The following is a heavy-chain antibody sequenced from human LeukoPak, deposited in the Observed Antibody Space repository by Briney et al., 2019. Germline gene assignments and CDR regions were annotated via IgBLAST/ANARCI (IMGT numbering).Heavy chain of an antibody. J-gene: IGHJ4*02. V-gene: IGHV7-4-1*02. CDR3: ARGDRGYSYGYYFDY. Sequence: ASVKVSCKASGYTFTTYVMIWVRQAPGQGLEWMGWINTNTGNPTYAQGFTGRFVFSLDTSVSTAYLQISSLKAEDTAVYYCARGDRGYSYGYYFDYWGQGTLVTVSS. CDR1: GYTFTTYV. D-gene: IGHD5-18*01. CDR2: INTNTGNP.